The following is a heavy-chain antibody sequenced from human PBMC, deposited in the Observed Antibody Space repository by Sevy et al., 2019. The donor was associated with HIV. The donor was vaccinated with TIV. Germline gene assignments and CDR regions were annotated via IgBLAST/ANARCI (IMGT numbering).Heavy chain of an antibody. CDR3: ARGYYGGNSGHFDS. CDR2: INDNGEKT. J-gene: IGHJ4*02. D-gene: IGHD3-22*01. CDR1: GFIFNKYA. V-gene: IGHV3-23*01. Sequence: GGSLRLSCGATGFIFNKYAMNWVRQAPGMGLAWVSGINDNGEKTYYTDTVKGRFTISRDNSRNTLYLQIDNLRAEDAAVYYCARGYYGGNSGHFDSWGQGTLVTVSS.